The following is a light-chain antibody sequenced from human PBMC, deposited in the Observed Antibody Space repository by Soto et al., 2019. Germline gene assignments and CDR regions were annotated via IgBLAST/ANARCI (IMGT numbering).Light chain of an antibody. CDR2: EVS. J-gene: IGLJ1*01. CDR1: SSYVGSYNR. CDR3: SSYTSSSTYV. Sequence: SALTQPPSLSGSPGQSVTLSCPGTSSYVGSYNRVSWYQQPPGTAPKLMIYEVSNRPSGVPDRFSGSKSGNTASLTISGLQAEDEADYYCSSYTSSSTYVFGTGTKVTVL. V-gene: IGLV2-18*02.